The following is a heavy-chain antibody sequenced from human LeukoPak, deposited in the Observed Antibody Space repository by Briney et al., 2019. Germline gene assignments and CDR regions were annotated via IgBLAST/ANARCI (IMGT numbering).Heavy chain of an antibody. D-gene: IGHD1-26*01. Sequence: GGSLRLSCAASGFTFSSYWMSWVRQAPGKGLEWVANIKQDGSEKYYVDSVKGRFTISRDNAKNSLYLQMNSLRAEDTAVYYCARGISGSRYYFDYWGQGTLVTVSS. V-gene: IGHV3-7*03. CDR2: IKQDGSEK. CDR1: GFTFSSYW. J-gene: IGHJ4*02. CDR3: ARGISGSRYYFDY.